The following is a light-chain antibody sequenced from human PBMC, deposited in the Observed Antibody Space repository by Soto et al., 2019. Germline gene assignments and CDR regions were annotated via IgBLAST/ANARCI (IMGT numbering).Light chain of an antibody. CDR1: QSLLHSNGYNY. CDR2: LGS. J-gene: IGKJ3*01. CDR3: MQALQKP. Sequence: DIVMTQSPLSLPVTPGEPASISCRSSQSLLHSNGYNYLDWYLQKPGQSPQLLIYLGSNRASGVPDRFSGSGSCTDFTLKISRVEAEDVGVYYCMQALQKPFGPGTKVDIK. V-gene: IGKV2-28*01.